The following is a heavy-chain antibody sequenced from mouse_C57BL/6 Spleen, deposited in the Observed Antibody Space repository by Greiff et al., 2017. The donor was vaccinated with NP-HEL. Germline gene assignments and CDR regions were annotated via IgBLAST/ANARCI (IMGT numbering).Heavy chain of an antibody. V-gene: IGHV5-9-1*02. CDR1: GFTFSSYA. CDR3: TRDAGNYYFDY. CDR2: ISSGGDYI. Sequence: EVMLVESGEGLVKPGGSLKLSCAASGFTFSSYAMSWVRQTPEKRLEWVAYISSGGDYIYYADTVKGRFAISRDNARNTLYLQMSSLKSEDTAMYYCTRDAGNYYFDYWGQGTTLTVSS. J-gene: IGHJ2*01. D-gene: IGHD2-1*01.